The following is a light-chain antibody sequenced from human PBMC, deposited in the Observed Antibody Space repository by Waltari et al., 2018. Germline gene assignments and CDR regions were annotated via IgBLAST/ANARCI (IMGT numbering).Light chain of an antibody. V-gene: IGKV4-1*01. J-gene: IGKJ5*01. Sequence: DIVMTQSPDSLAVSLGERCTIHCKSRQSVLSTSNRKTYKAWYQQKPGQTPRLLINWASTRASGVPDRFSGSGSGTDFTLTVSSLQAEDVAVYYCHQYYIPPLTFGQGTRLEIK. CDR2: WAS. CDR1: QSVLSTSNRKTY. CDR3: HQYYIPPLT.